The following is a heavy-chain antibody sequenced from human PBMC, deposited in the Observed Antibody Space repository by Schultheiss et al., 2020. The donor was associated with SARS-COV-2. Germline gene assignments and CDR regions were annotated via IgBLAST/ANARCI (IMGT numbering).Heavy chain of an antibody. CDR1: GGTFSSYA. J-gene: IGHJ5*02. CDR3: ARGLVYYYGSGSPGSNWFDP. CDR2: IIPIFGTA. Sequence: SVKVSCKASGGTFSSYAISWVRQAPGQGLEWMGGIIPIFGTANYAQKFQGRVTITADESTSTAYMELSSLRSEDTAVYYCARGLVYYYGSGSPGSNWFDPWGQGTLVTVSS. D-gene: IGHD3-10*01. V-gene: IGHV1-69*13.